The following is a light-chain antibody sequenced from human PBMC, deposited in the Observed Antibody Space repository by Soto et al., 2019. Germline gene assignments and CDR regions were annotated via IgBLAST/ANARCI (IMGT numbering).Light chain of an antibody. V-gene: IGLV4-69*01. J-gene: IGLJ3*02. Sequence: QSVLTQSPSASASLGASVKLTCTRSSGHSSYAIAWHQQQPEKGPRYLMKLNSDGSHSKGDGIPDRFSGSSSGAERYLTISSLQSEDEADYYCQTWGTGIQGVFGGGTKLTVL. CDR2: LNSDGSH. CDR1: SGHSSYA. CDR3: QTWGTGIQGV.